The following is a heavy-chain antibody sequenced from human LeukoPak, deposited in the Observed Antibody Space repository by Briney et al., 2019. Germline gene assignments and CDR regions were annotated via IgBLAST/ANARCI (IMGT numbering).Heavy chain of an antibody. V-gene: IGHV4-4*07. CDR1: GGSISSYY. J-gene: IGHJ2*01. CDR3: ARDRIIMVRGVTPYWYFDL. D-gene: IGHD3-10*01. CDR2: IYTSGST. Sequence: SETLSLTCTASGGSISSYYWSWIRQPAGKGLEWIGRIYTSGSTNYNPSLKSRVTMSVDTSKNQFSLKLSSVTAADTAVYYCARDRIIMVRGVTPYWYFDLWGRGTLVTVSS.